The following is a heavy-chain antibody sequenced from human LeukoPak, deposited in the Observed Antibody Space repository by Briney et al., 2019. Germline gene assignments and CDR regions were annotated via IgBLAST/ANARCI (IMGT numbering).Heavy chain of an antibody. J-gene: IGHJ4*02. Sequence: GASVKVSCKASGYTFTSYGISWVRQAPGQGLEWMGWISAYNGNTNYAQKLQGRVTMTTDTSTSTAYMELRSLRSDDTAVYYCARSNAMSGYSYGSDYWGQGTLVTVSS. CDR1: GYTFTSYG. D-gene: IGHD5-18*01. CDR2: ISAYNGNT. V-gene: IGHV1-18*04. CDR3: ARSNAMSGYSYGSDY.